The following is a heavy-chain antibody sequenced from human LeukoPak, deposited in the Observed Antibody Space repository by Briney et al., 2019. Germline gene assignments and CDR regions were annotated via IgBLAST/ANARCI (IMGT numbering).Heavy chain of an antibody. D-gene: IGHD3-3*01. CDR2: ISSSSSTI. CDR1: GFTFSSYS. J-gene: IGHJ4*02. V-gene: IGHV3-48*01. CDR3: ARDERSLEWLLASDY. Sequence: PGGSLRLSCAASGFTFSSYSMNWVRQAPGKGLEWVSYISSSSSTIYYADSVKGRFTISRDNAKNSLYLQMNSLRAEDTAVYYCARDERSLEWLLASDYWGQGTLVTVSS.